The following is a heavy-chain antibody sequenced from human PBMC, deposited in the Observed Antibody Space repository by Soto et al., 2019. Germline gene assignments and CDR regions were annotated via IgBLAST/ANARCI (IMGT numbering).Heavy chain of an antibody. V-gene: IGHV1-69*06. J-gene: IGHJ5*02. CDR3: ARESLYCSSTSCYAIRFDP. CDR2: IIPIFGTA. Sequence: SVKVSCKASGGTFSSYAISWVLQAPGQGLEWMGGIIPIFGTANYAQKFQGRVTITADKSTSTAYMELSSLRSEDTAVYYCARESLYCSSTSCYAIRFDPWGQGTLVTVSS. D-gene: IGHD2-2*01. CDR1: GGTFSSYA.